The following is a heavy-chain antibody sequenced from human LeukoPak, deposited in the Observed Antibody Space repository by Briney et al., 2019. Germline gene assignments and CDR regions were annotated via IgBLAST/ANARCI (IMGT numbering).Heavy chain of an antibody. CDR1: GFTFSSYG. J-gene: IGHJ4*02. Sequence: PGRSLRLSCAASGFTFSSYGMHWVRQAPGKGLEWVAVIWYGGSNKYYADSVKGRFTISRDNSKNTLYLQMNSLRAEDTAVYYCAKGWFGGVRDYFDYWGQGTLVTVSS. CDR3: AKGWFGGVRDYFDY. V-gene: IGHV3-33*06. CDR2: IWYGGSNK. D-gene: IGHD3-16*01.